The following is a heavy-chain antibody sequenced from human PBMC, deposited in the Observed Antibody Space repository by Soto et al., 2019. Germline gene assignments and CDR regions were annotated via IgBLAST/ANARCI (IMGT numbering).Heavy chain of an antibody. D-gene: IGHD4-17*01. J-gene: IGHJ4*02. V-gene: IGHV3-23*01. CDR1: GFDFSNYA. CDR2: ISRSSNVI. Sequence: EVQLLESGGDLVQPGGSLRLSCAASGFDFSNYAVTWVRQAQGKGLEWVSSISRSSNVIYYADSVKGRFIISRDNCKNTLYLLMNRRRAEDTARYYCAKDPNGDYIGAFDDWGQGTLVTVSS. CDR3: AKDPNGDYIGAFDD.